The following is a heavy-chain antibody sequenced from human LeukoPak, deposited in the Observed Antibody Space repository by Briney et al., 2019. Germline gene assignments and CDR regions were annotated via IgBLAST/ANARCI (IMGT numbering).Heavy chain of an antibody. D-gene: IGHD3-10*01. CDR3: ANQRGGF. J-gene: IGHJ4*02. V-gene: IGHV3-9*01. CDR2: ISWNSGSI. CDR1: GFTFDDYA. Sequence: PGRSLRLSCAASGFTFDDYAMHWVRQAPGKGLEWVSGISWNSGSIGYADSVKGRFTISRDNAKNSLYLQMNSLRAEDTAVYYCANQRGGFWGQGTLVTVSS.